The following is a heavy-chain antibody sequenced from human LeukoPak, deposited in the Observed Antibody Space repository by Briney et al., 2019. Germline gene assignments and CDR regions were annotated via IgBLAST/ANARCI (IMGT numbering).Heavy chain of an antibody. CDR3: AGSNTQWLVPFDY. D-gene: IGHD6-19*01. V-gene: IGHV4-38-2*02. CDR1: GYSISSGYY. Sequence: SETLSLTCTVSGYSISSGYYWGWIRQPPGKGLEWIGSIYHSGSTYYNPSLKSRVTISVDTSKNQFSLKLSSVTAADTAVYYCAGSNTQWLVPFDYWGQGTLVTVSS. J-gene: IGHJ4*02. CDR2: IYHSGST.